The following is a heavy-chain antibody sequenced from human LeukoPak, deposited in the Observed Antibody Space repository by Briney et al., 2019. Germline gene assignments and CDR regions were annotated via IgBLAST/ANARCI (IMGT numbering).Heavy chain of an antibody. Sequence: ASVKVSCKASGYTFTSYYMHWVRQAPGQGLEWMGIINPNGGSTSYAQKFQGRVTMTRDTSTSTVYMELSSLRSEDTAVYYCARDQEYSSSSTVAGMDVWGQGTTVTVSS. V-gene: IGHV1-46*01. D-gene: IGHD6-6*01. CDR3: ARDQEYSSSSTVAGMDV. CDR2: INPNGGST. CDR1: GYTFTSYY. J-gene: IGHJ6*02.